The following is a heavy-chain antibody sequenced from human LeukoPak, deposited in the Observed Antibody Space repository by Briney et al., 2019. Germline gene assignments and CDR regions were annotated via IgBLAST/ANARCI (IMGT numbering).Heavy chain of an antibody. V-gene: IGHV3-23*01. J-gene: IGHJ6*03. CDR2: GGSGGSK. D-gene: IGHD3-16*01. CDR1: GFTFTSYG. CDR3: AQNRGMDYHSYYMDV. Sequence: GGSMRLSSAAEGFTFTSYGMSWVRQPPGKGLEWVSYGGSGGSKYYANSVKGRFTISRDNSKSTLYLQMDSLTADDTAVYYCAQNRGMDYHSYYMDVWGKGTTVTVSS.